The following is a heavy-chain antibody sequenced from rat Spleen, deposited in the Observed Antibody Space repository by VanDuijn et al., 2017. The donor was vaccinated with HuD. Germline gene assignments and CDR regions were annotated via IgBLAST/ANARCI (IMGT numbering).Heavy chain of an antibody. D-gene: IGHD1-4*01. CDR3: ARRHHGYTDYFDY. V-gene: IGHV5-46*01. CDR1: GFTFSSFP. CDR2: ISTSGGST. Sequence: EVQLVESGGGLVQPGRSMKLSCAASGFTFSSFPMAWVRQAPTKGLEWVATISTSGGSTYYRDSVKGRFTISRDNAKSTLSLQMDSLRSEDTATYYCARRHHGYTDYFDYWGQGVMVTVSS. J-gene: IGHJ2*01.